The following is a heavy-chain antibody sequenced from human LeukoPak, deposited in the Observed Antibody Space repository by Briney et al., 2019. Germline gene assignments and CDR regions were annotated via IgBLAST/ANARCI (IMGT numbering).Heavy chain of an antibody. J-gene: IGHJ6*02. Sequence: GASVKVSCKASGGSFSSYVITWVRQAPGQGLEWMGRINTNTGNPTYAQGFTGRFVFSLDTSVSTAYLQISSLKAEDTAVYYCARDRQDCLGYCSGGHPAPSWYYYYGMDVWGQGTTVTVSS. CDR2: INTNTGNP. D-gene: IGHD2-15*01. V-gene: IGHV7-4-1*02. CDR1: GGSFSSYV. CDR3: ARDRQDCLGYCSGGHPAPSWYYYYGMDV.